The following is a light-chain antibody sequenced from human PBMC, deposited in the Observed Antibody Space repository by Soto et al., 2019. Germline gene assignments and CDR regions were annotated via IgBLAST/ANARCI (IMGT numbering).Light chain of an antibody. V-gene: IGKV1-8*01. CDR3: QQYYSYPPYT. J-gene: IGKJ2*01. CDR1: QGISSY. Sequence: AIRMTQSPSSLSASTGDRVTITCRASQGISSYLAWYQQKPGKAPKLLIYAASTLQSGVPSRFSGSGSGTDFTLPISCLQSEDFATNYCQQYYSYPPYTFGQGTKLEIK. CDR2: AAS.